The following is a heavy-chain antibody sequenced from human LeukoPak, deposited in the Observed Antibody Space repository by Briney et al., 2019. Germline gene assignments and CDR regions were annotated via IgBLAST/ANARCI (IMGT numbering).Heavy chain of an antibody. V-gene: IGHV3-23*01. CDR2: ISGSGGST. Sequence: PGGSLRLSCAASGFTFSSYAMSWVRQAPGKGLEWVSAISGSGGSTYYADSVKGRFTISRDNSKNTLYLQVNSLRAEDTAVYYCAKSTQVRIAARSDYWGQGTLVTVSS. D-gene: IGHD6-6*01. CDR1: GFTFSSYA. CDR3: AKSTQVRIAARSDY. J-gene: IGHJ4*02.